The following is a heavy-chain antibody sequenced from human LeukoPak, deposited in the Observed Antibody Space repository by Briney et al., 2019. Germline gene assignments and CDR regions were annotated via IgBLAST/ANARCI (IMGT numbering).Heavy chain of an antibody. D-gene: IGHD3-10*01. V-gene: IGHV1-2*02. CDR3: ARGRGTTMVRGVITNYFDL. J-gene: IGHJ2*01. Sequence: GASVTVSCKASGYTFTCYYMHWVRQAPGQGLEWMGWIDPNSGGTNYAQKFLGSVTMTGDTSINTAFMELSRLRSDDTAIYYCARGRGTTMVRGVITNYFDLWGRGSLVTVSS. CDR2: IDPNSGGT. CDR1: GYTFTCYY.